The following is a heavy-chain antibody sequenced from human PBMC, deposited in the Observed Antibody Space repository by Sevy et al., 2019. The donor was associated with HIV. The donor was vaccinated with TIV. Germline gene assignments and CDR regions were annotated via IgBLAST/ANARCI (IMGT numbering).Heavy chain of an antibody. CDR3: AKDYCGTCSPDIPLDY. J-gene: IGHJ4*02. CDR1: GFTFTRDA. V-gene: IGHV3-23*01. D-gene: IGHD2-21*01. CDR2: IIENGVDT. Sequence: GGSLRLSCAASGFTFTRDAMSWVHQAPGKELEWVSGIIENGVDTYYADSVKGRFTISRDNSKNTLYLQMNSLRAEDTAVYYCAKDYCGTCSPDIPLDYWGQGIQVTVSS.